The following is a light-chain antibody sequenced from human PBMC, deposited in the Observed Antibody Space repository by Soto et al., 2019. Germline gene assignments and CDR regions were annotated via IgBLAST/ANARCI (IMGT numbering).Light chain of an antibody. CDR3: QQYNNWPLT. J-gene: IGKJ4*01. V-gene: IGKV1-27*01. CDR1: QGIKNY. CDR2: AAS. Sequence: DIQVTQHPSSLSASVGDRVTITCRASQGIKNYLAWYQQKPGETPKLLIYAASTLESGIPPRFSGSGSGTEFTLTISSLQSEDFAVYYCQQYNNWPLTFGGGTKVDIK.